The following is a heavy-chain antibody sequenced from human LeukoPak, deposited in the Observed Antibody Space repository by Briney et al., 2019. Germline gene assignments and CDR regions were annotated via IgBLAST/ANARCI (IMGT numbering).Heavy chain of an antibody. D-gene: IGHD3-10*01. CDR1: GFTFSSYW. CDR3: ARARHLWFGELYFYYGMDV. V-gene: IGHV3-53*04. Sequence: GGSLRLSCAASGFTFSSYWMSWVRQAPGKGLEWVSVIYSGGSTYYADSVKGRFTISRHNSKNTLYLQMNSLRAEDTAVYYCARARHLWFGELYFYYGMDVWGQGTTVTVSS. J-gene: IGHJ6*02. CDR2: IYSGGST.